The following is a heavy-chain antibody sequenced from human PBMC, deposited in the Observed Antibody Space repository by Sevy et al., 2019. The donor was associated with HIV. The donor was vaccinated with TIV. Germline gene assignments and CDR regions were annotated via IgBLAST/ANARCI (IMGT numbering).Heavy chain of an antibody. D-gene: IGHD6-19*01. Sequence: ASVKVSCKASGFTFASYDIYWVRQATGQGLEWMGLMNTNTGNTGFAQKFQGRVTMTRNTSITTAYMELSNLRSEDTAVYYCARVSGWYLRYGMHVWGQGTTVTVSS. CDR2: MNTNTGNT. V-gene: IGHV1-8*02. CDR1: GFTFASYD. J-gene: IGHJ6*02. CDR3: ARVSGWYLRYGMHV.